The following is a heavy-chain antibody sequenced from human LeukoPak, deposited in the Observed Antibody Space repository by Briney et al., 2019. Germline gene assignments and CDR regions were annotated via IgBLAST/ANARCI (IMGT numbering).Heavy chain of an antibody. CDR3: ARGSYSGYDPYYYSRYYGMDV. V-gene: IGHV4-4*07. J-gene: IGHJ6*02. D-gene: IGHD5-12*01. CDR1: GGSIGGYY. CDR2: IYSSGST. Sequence: PSETLSLTCTVSGGSIGGYYWSWIRQPAGTGLKWIGRIYSSGSTKYNTSLKSRVTMSVDTSKNQFSLKLSSVTAADTAVYFCARGSYSGYDPYYYSRYYGMDVWGQGTTVTVSS.